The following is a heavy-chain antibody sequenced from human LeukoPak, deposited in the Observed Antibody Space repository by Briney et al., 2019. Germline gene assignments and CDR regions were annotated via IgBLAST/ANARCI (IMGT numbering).Heavy chain of an antibody. Sequence: GGSLRLSCVGSGFTFSDAWMSWVRQAPGKGLEWVGRIKSKSDGGTIDYAAPVKGRFTISRNDSRNTLYLQMNSLKTEDTAVYYCTTRRQDGWWGQGTLVTVS. V-gene: IGHV3-15*01. J-gene: IGHJ4*02. D-gene: IGHD2-15*01. CDR2: IKSKSDGGTI. CDR1: GFTFSDAW. CDR3: TTRRQDGW.